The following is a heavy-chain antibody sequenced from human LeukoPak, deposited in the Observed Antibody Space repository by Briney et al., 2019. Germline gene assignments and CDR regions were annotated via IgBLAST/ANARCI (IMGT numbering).Heavy chain of an antibody. CDR2: IRSKANSYAT. V-gene: IGHV3-73*01. CDR3: TSPPPGYCSSTSRCWYFDL. CDR1: GFTFSGSA. J-gene: IGHJ2*01. D-gene: IGHD2-2*01. Sequence: GGSLRLSCAASGFTFSGSAMHWVRQASGKGLEWVGRIRSKANSYATAYAASVKGRFTISRDDSKNTAYLQMNSLKTEDTAVYYCTSPPPGYCSSTSRCWYFDLWGRGTLVTVSS.